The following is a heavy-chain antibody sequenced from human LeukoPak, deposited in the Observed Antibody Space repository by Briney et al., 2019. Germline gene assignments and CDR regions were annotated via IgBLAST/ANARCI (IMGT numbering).Heavy chain of an antibody. Sequence: GSSVKVSCKASGATFSSYAISWVRQAPGQGLEWMGGIIPIFGTANYAQKFQGRVTITADKSTSTAYMELSSLRSEDTAVYYCARDVDTAMVTYYYYGMDVWGKGTTVTVSS. J-gene: IGHJ6*04. D-gene: IGHD5-18*01. CDR1: GATFSSYA. V-gene: IGHV1-69*06. CDR3: ARDVDTAMVTYYYYGMDV. CDR2: IIPIFGTA.